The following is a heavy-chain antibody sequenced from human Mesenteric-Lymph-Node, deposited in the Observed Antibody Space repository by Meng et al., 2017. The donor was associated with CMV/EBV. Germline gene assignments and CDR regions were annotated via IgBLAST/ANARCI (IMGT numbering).Heavy chain of an antibody. CDR1: GYTFTNYY. CDR3: ARQFDSGTYPFDY. V-gene: IGHV1-46*01. CDR2: IIPSGGTT. J-gene: IGHJ4*02. Sequence: KASGYTFTNYYGHWVRQAPGQGLEWMGVIIPSGGTTNYAPNFQGRVTMTRDTSTTTVYMDLSSLRSEDTAVYYCARQFDSGTYPFDYWGRGTLVTVSS. D-gene: IGHD3-10*01.